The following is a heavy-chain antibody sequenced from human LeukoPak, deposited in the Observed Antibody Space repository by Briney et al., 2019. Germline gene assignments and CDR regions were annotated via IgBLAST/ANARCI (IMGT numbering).Heavy chain of an antibody. CDR2: IYSGGST. D-gene: IGHD3-3*01. Sequence: GGSLRLSCAASGFTVSSNYMSWVRQAPGKGLEWVSVIYSGGSTYYADSVKGRFTISRDNSKNTVYLQMNSLRAEDTAVYYCARAGGPYDFWSGYPLFDYWGQGTLVTVSS. CDR1: GFTVSSNY. CDR3: ARAGGPYDFWSGYPLFDY. V-gene: IGHV3-66*01. J-gene: IGHJ4*02.